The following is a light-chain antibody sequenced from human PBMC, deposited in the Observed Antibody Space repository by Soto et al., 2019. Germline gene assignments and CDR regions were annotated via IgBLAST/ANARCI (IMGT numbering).Light chain of an antibody. V-gene: IGLV4-60*02. CDR3: EPWDINTHVV. Sequence: QLVLTQSSSASASLGSSVKLTCTLSSGHSSYIIAWHQQQPGKAPRYLMNLEGSGSFNKGSGVPDRFSGSSSGADRYLTISTLQFEYEADYYCEPWDINTHVVFGGGTKLTLL. CDR1: SGHSSYI. CDR2: LEGSGSF. J-gene: IGLJ2*01.